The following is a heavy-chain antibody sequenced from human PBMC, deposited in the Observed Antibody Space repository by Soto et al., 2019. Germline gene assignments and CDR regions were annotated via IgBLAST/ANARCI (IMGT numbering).Heavy chain of an antibody. CDR3: AKDGVVAATGNYYGMDV. V-gene: IGHV3-23*01. CDR2: ISGSGGST. J-gene: IGHJ6*02. D-gene: IGHD2-15*01. CDR1: GFTFSSYA. Sequence: PGGSLRLSCAASGFTFSSYAMSWVRQAPGKGLEWVSAISGSGGSTYYADSVKGRFTISRDNSKNTLYLQMNSLRAEDTAVYYCAKDGVVAATGNYYGMDVWGQGTTVTVS.